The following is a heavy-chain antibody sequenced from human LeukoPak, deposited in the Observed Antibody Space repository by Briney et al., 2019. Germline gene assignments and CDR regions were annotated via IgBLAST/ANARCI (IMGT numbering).Heavy chain of an antibody. J-gene: IGHJ6*04. Sequence: PGGSLRLPCAASGFPFSSFGMSWVRQASGKGLEWVSTISGSGGSTDYADSVRGRFTISRDNSKNTLYLQMNSLRAEETAVYYCAELGITMIGGVWGKGTTVTISS. CDR3: AELGITMIGGV. CDR1: GFPFSSFG. V-gene: IGHV3-23*01. D-gene: IGHD3-10*02. CDR2: ISGSGGST.